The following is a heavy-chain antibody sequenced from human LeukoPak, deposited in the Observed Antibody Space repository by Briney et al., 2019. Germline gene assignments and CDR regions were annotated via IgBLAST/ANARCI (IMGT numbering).Heavy chain of an antibody. D-gene: IGHD5-24*01. J-gene: IGHJ4*02. CDR2: IYYSGST. CDR1: GGSISRYY. Sequence: SETLSLTCTVSGGSISRYYWCWTRQPPGKGLEWIGYIYYSGSTNYNPSLKSRVTISVDTSKNQFSLKLSSVTAADTAVYYCAREDGYNLGYFDYWGQGTLVTVSS. V-gene: IGHV4-59*01. CDR3: AREDGYNLGYFDY.